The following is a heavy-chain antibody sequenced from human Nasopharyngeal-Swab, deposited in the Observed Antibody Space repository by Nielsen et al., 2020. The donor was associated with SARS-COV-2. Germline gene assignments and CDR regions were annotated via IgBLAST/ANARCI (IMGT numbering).Heavy chain of an antibody. J-gene: IGHJ4*02. CDR3: ARGSIVVLVAGPLHD. D-gene: IGHD2-15*01. CDR1: GFTFSSYW. Sequence: GESLKISCAASGFTFSSYWMSWVRQAPGKGPEWVANIKEDGSEEYYVDSVKGRFTISRDNAKNTLYLQMNSLRAEDTAVYYCARGSIVVLVAGPLHDWGQGTLVTVSS. V-gene: IGHV3-7*02. CDR2: IKEDGSEE.